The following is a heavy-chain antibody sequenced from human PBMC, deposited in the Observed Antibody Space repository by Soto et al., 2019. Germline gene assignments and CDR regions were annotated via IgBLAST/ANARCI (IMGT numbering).Heavy chain of an antibody. CDR3: AKDSGYDPSFDY. CDR2: ISGSGGST. D-gene: IGHD5-12*01. V-gene: IGHV3-23*01. CDR1: GFTFSSYA. J-gene: IGHJ4*02. Sequence: EVQLLESGGGLVQPGGSLRLSCEASGFTFSSYAMSWVRKAPGKGLEWVSAISGSGGSTYYADSVKGRFTISRDNSKNTLYLQMNSLRAEDTAVYYCAKDSGYDPSFDYWGQGTLVTVSS.